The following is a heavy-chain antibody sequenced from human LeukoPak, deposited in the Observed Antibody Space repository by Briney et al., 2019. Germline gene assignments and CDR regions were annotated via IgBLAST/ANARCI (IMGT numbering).Heavy chain of an antibody. CDR2: ISWNSGSI. V-gene: IGHV3-9*01. CDR1: GFTFDDYA. D-gene: IGHD3-22*01. CDR3: AKGYRVVITIDAFDI. Sequence: PGGSLRLSCAASGFTFDDYAMHWVRQAPGKGLEWVSGISWNSGSIGYADSVKGRFTISRDNAKNSLYLQMNSLRAEDTALYYCAKGYRVVITIDAFDIWGQGTMVTVSS. J-gene: IGHJ3*02.